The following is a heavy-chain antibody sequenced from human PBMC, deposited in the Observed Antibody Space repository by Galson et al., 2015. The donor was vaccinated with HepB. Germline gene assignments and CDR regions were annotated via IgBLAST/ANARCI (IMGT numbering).Heavy chain of an antibody. CDR1: GFTFSSYA. J-gene: IGHJ6*02. D-gene: IGHD3-3*01. CDR2: ISSNGGST. V-gene: IGHV3-64*01. Sequence: SLRLSCAASGFTFSSYAMHWVRQAPGKGLDYVSAISSNGGSTYYANSVKGRFTISRDNSKNTLYLQMGSLRAEDMAVYYCARDARYDFWSGYYGYYYGMDVWGQGTTVTVSS. CDR3: ARDARYDFWSGYYGYYYGMDV.